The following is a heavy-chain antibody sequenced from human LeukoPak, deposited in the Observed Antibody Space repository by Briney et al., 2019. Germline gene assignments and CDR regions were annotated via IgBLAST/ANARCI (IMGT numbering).Heavy chain of an antibody. CDR1: GFTFSTYA. J-gene: IGHJ4*02. CDR2: VNGGGGST. D-gene: IGHD6-13*01. Sequence: PGGSLRLSCAASGFTFSTYAMSWVRQAPGKGLEWVSSVNGGGGSTYYADSVKGRFTISRDNSKNTLYLQMSSLRAEDTAVYYCARSIAADRGYYFDYWGQGTLVTVSS. CDR3: ARSIAADRGYYFDY. V-gene: IGHV3-23*01.